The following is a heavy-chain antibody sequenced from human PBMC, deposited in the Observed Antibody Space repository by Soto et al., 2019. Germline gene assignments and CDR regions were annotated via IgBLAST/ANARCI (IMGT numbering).Heavy chain of an antibody. Sequence: PGGSLRLSCAASGFTFSSYGMHWVRQAPGKGLEWVAVIWYDGSNKYYADSVKGRFTISRDNSKNTLYLQMNSLRAEDTAVYYCARDQSSQYYDFWSGRYYYGMDVRGQGTTVTVSS. J-gene: IGHJ6*02. CDR3: ARDQSSQYYDFWSGRYYYGMDV. CDR2: IWYDGSNK. D-gene: IGHD3-3*01. CDR1: GFTFSSYG. V-gene: IGHV3-33*01.